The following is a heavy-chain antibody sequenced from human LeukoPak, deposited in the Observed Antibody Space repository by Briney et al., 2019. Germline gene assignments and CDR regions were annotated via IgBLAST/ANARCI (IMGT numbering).Heavy chain of an antibody. D-gene: IGHD4-17*01. CDR2: IYYSGSS. CDR1: GASISSVS. V-gene: IGHV4-59*08. CDR3: ARLVTDYGDSHYFDS. Sequence: SETLSLTCTVSGASISSVSWNWIRQSPGKGLEWIGYIYYSGSSKNNPSLKSRLTISIDTSRNQFSLKLTSVTPADTAVYFCARLVTDYGDSHYFDSWGQGALVTVSS. J-gene: IGHJ4*02.